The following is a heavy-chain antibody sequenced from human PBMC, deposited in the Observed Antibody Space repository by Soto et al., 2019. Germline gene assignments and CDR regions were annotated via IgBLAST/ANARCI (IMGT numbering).Heavy chain of an antibody. CDR2: ISYSGAT. CDR3: ARQSTMTGNYYFDY. CDR1: GDSISSRGFY. Sequence: TLSLTCPVSGDSISSRGFYWNWIRHLPGKGLEWIGYISYSGATYYNPSLKSRLTISMDTSNNHFSLNLTSVTAADTAVYYCARQSTMTGNYYFDYWGPGTLVPVS. D-gene: IGHD3-9*01. V-gene: IGHV4-31*03. J-gene: IGHJ4*02.